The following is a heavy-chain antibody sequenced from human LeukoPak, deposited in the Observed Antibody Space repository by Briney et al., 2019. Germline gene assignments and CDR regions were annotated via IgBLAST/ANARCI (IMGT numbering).Heavy chain of an antibody. CDR3: VRDENSSGKSYYFDY. CDR2: IYTSGST. J-gene: IGHJ4*02. Sequence: PSETLSLTCTVSGGSISSYSWSWIRQPAGKGLEWIGRIYTSGSTNYNPSLKSRVTMSVDTSKNQFSLKPSSVTAADTAMYCCVRDENSSGKSYYFDYWGQGTLVTVSS. V-gene: IGHV4-4*07. D-gene: IGHD6-19*01. CDR1: GGSISSYS.